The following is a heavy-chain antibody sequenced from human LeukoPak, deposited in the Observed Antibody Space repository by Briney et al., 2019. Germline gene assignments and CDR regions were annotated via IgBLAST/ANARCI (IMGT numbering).Heavy chain of an antibody. CDR2: IYYSGST. CDR1: GGSISSYY. D-gene: IGHD6-19*01. J-gene: IGHJ6*03. V-gene: IGHV4-59*01. CDR3: ARSYSSGWYGALGGYYYYMDV. Sequence: SETLSLTCTVSGGSISSYYWSWIRQPPGKGLEWIGYIYYSGSTNYNPSLKSRVTISVDTSKNQFSLKVSSVTAADTAVYYCARSYSSGWYGALGGYYYYMDVWGKGTTVTISS.